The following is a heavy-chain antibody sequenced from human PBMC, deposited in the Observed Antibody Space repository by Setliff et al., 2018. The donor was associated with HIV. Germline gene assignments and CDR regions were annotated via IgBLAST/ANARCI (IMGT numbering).Heavy chain of an antibody. D-gene: IGHD6-13*01. Sequence: SETLSLTCGIYGGSFSDYYWSWIRQTPGKGLEWIGEINQSGRTNNNPSLKSRVTISVDTSKNHFSLKLTSVTAADTAVYYCARGLIAATGTWFDPWGQGTLVTVSS. V-gene: IGHV4-34*01. CDR2: INQSGRT. J-gene: IGHJ5*02. CDR1: GGSFSDYY. CDR3: ARGLIAATGTWFDP.